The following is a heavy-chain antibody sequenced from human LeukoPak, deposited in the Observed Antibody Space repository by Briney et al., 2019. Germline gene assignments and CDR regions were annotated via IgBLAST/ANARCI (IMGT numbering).Heavy chain of an antibody. Sequence: PGGSLRLSCAASGFTLSNYWMHWVRQAPGKGLVWVSRINADGSSASYADSVKDRFTISRDNAKNTLYLQMNSLRAEDTAMYYCARDYGRSRDYGMDVWGQGTTVTVSS. J-gene: IGHJ6*02. V-gene: IGHV3-74*01. CDR1: GFTLSNYW. CDR2: INADGSSA. CDR3: ARDYGRSRDYGMDV. D-gene: IGHD3-10*01.